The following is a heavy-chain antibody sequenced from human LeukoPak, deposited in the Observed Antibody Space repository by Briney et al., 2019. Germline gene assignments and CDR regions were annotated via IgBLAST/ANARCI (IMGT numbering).Heavy chain of an antibody. J-gene: IGHJ3*01. D-gene: IGHD6-6*01. V-gene: IGHV3-7*03. CDR3: ARSSYSSSSSV. Sequence: GSLRLSCAGSGFTFSSYAMSWVRQAPGKGLEWVASINSDGSEGYYADVVKGRFTISRDNAKNSLYLQINSLRAEDTAVYYCARSSYSSSSSVWGQGTMVTVSS. CDR1: GFTFSSYA. CDR2: INSDGSEG.